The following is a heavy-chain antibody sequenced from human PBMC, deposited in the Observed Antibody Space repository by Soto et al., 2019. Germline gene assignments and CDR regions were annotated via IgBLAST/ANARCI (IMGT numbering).Heavy chain of an antibody. CDR3: AKDRNYPRDQFDD. J-gene: IGHJ4*02. V-gene: IGHV3-23*01. D-gene: IGHD1-7*01. Sequence: SLILSCTASGFTFGSYAMSWVRQAPEKGLEWVSAISGGDGTTWYADSARGRFTISRDNSKNTVYLQMTRLRAEDTAIYYCAKDRNYPRDQFDDWGQGTLVTVSS. CDR2: ISGGDGTT. CDR1: GFTFGSYA.